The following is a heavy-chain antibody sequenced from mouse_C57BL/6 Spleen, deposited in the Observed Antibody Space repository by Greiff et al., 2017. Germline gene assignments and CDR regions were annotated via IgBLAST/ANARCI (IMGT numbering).Heavy chain of an antibody. V-gene: IGHV5-17*01. D-gene: IGHD1-1*01. CDR3: ARESYYGSSYAMDY. Sequence: EVQRVESGGGLVKPGGSLKLSCAASGFTFSDYGMHWVRQAPEKGLEWVAYISSGSSTIYYADTVKGRFTISRDNAKNTLFLQMTSLRSEDTAMYYCARESYYGSSYAMDYWGQGTSVTVSS. CDR1: GFTFSDYG. CDR2: ISSGSSTI. J-gene: IGHJ4*01.